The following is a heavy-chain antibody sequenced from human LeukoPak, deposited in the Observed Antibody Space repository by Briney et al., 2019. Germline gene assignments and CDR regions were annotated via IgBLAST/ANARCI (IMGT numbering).Heavy chain of an antibody. J-gene: IGHJ3*02. CDR1: GGSFSGYY. D-gene: IGHD3-16*01. CDR2: INHSGST. CDR3: ALRIMITFGGVTSNAFDI. V-gene: IGHV4-34*01. Sequence: SETLSLTCAVYGGSFSGYYWSWIRQPPGKGLEWIGEINHSGSTNYNPSLKSRVTISVDTSKNQFSLKLSSVTAADTAVYYCALRIMITFGGVTSNAFDIWGQGTMVTVSS.